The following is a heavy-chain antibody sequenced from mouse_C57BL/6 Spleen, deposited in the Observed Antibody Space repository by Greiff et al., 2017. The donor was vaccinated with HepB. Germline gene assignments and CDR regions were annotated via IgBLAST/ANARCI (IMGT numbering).Heavy chain of an antibody. J-gene: IGHJ4*01. Sequence: EVQGVESGGGLVQPGGSMKLSCAASGFTFSDAWMDWVRQSPEKGLEWVAEIRNKANNHATYYTESVKGRFTISRDDSKSSVYLQMNSLRAEDTGIYYCTRGPRWLLFYYAMDYWGQGTSVTVSS. V-gene: IGHV6-6*01. CDR3: TRGPRWLLFYYAMDY. CDR1: GFTFSDAW. D-gene: IGHD2-3*01. CDR2: IRNKANNHAT.